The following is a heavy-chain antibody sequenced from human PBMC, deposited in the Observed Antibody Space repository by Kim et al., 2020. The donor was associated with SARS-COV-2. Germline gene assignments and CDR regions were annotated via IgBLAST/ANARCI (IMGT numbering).Heavy chain of an antibody. CDR3: ARGGYYGSVSPFDY. Sequence: PCLKRRVTISVDTSKNQFSLKLSCVTAADPAVYYCARGGYYGSVSPFDYWCQVTLVTVSS. V-gene: IGHV4-59*09. J-gene: IGHJ4*02. D-gene: IGHD3-10*01.